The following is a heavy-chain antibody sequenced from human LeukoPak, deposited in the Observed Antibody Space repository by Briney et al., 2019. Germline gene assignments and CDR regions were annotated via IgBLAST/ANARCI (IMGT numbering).Heavy chain of an antibody. D-gene: IGHD4-17*01. J-gene: IGHJ4*02. CDR2: INHSGST. V-gene: IGHV4-34*01. Sequence: SETLSLTCAVYGGSFSGYYWSWIRQPPGKGLEWIGEINHSGSTNYNPSLKSRATISVDTSKNQFSLKLSSVTAADTAVYYCARGSGMTTVTAFDYWGQGTLVTVSS. CDR1: GGSFSGYY. CDR3: ARGSGMTTVTAFDY.